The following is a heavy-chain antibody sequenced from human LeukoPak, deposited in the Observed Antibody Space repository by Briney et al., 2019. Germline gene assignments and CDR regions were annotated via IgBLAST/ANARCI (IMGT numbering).Heavy chain of an antibody. CDR3: ARAAAHSGDWFDP. CDR1: GYTFTGYY. D-gene: IGHD2-15*01. Sequence: GASVKVSCKASGYTFTGYYMHWVRQAPGQGPEWMGWINPNSGGTNYAQKFQGRVTMTRDTSISTAYMELSRLRSDDTAVYYCARAAAHSGDWFDPWGQGTLVTVSS. J-gene: IGHJ5*02. V-gene: IGHV1-2*02. CDR2: INPNSGGT.